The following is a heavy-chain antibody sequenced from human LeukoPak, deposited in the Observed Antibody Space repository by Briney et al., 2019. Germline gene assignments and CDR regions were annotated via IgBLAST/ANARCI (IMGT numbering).Heavy chain of an antibody. D-gene: IGHD3-10*01. V-gene: IGHV1-24*01. CDR2: FDPEDGET. CDR1: GYTLTELS. CDR3: ATEALAPHYYGSGSYMGPYYFDY. Sequence: ASVKVSCKVSGYTLTELSMHWVRQAPGKGLEWMGGFDPEDGETIYAQKFQGRVTMTEDTSADTAYMELSSLRSEDTAVYYCATEALAPHYYGSGSYMGPYYFDYWGQGTLVTVSS. J-gene: IGHJ4*02.